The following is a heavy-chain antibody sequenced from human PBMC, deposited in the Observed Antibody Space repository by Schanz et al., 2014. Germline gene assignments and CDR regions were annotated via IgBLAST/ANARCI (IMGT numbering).Heavy chain of an antibody. J-gene: IGHJ6*02. CDR1: GYTLTAYY. V-gene: IGHV1-2*02. CDR3: ESAFWSGYSHYYYGLDV. Sequence: QVQLVQSGAEVKKPGASVKVSCKASGYTLTAYYMHWVRQAPGQGLGWMGWINPDSGGTNYAQKVKGRVTMTRDMSINTAYMELSRLRSEDSAVYYCESAFWSGYSHYYYGLDVWGQGTTVTVSS. D-gene: IGHD3-3*01. CDR2: INPDSGGT.